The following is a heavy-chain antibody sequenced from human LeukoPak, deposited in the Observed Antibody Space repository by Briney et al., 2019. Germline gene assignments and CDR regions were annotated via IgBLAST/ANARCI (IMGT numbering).Heavy chain of an antibody. CDR3: ARGRGYDSGTYNYAFSDY. CDR1: GFTFSSYG. J-gene: IGHJ4*02. D-gene: IGHD3-22*01. CDR2: IWYDGSNK. V-gene: IGHV3-33*08. Sequence: PGRSLRLSCAASGFTFSSYGMHWVRQAPGKGLEWVAVIWYDGSNKYYADSVKGRFTISRDNSKNTLYLQMNSLRAEDTAVYYCARGRGYDSGTYNYAFSDYWGQGTLVTVPS.